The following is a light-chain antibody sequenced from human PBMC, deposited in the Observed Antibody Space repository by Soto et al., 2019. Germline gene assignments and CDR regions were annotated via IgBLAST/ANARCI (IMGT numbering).Light chain of an antibody. CDR3: QQYSAWPLT. J-gene: IGKJ4*01. Sequence: EIVMTPSPATLSVSPGERATLFCRASQSVRSNFLAWYQQKPGQAPRLLIYGASTRATGVPARFSGSGSGTEFTLTISSLQSEDFAVYYCQQYSAWPLTFGGGTKVEIK. CDR1: QSVRSN. V-gene: IGKV3-15*01. CDR2: GAS.